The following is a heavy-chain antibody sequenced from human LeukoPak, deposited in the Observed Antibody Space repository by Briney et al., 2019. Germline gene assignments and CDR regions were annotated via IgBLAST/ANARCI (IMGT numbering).Heavy chain of an antibody. CDR2: ISFDGGKK. CDR3: AGRQWFLFDY. J-gene: IGHJ4*02. V-gene: IGHV3-30*03. Sequence: GGSLRLSCAASGFNFYSFGIHWVRQAPGKGLEWVAFISFDGGKKYYADSVKGRFTISRDNSKDTLYLQMNSLTTEDTGVYYCAGRQWFLFDYWGQGTLVVVSS. D-gene: IGHD3-22*01. CDR1: GFNFYSFG.